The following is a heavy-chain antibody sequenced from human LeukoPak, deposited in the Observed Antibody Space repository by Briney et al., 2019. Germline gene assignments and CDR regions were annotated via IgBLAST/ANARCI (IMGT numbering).Heavy chain of an antibody. Sequence: GGSLRLSCTASGFTFGDYAMSWVRQAPGKGLEWVGFIRSKAYGGTTEYAASVKGRFTISRDGSKSIAYLQMNSLKTEDTAVYYCTSTGRVSLVRRDYWGQGTLVTVSS. J-gene: IGHJ4*02. CDR1: GFTFGDYA. CDR2: IRSKAYGGTT. D-gene: IGHD4-17*01. V-gene: IGHV3-49*04. CDR3: TSTGRVSLVRRDY.